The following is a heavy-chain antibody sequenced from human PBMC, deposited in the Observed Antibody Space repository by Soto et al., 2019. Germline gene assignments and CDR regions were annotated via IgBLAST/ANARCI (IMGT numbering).Heavy chain of an antibody. J-gene: IGHJ4*02. CDR2: ISGSGDST. D-gene: IGHD6-13*01. CDR1: GFTFSSYA. V-gene: IGHV3-23*01. CDR3: AKSYSSNWYDYFDY. Sequence: QPGGSLRLSCAASGFTFSSYAMSWVRQAPGKGLEWVSAISGSGDSTYYADSVKGRFTISRDTSKNTLYLQMDSLRAEDTALYYCAKSYSSNWYDYFDYWGQGTLVTVSS.